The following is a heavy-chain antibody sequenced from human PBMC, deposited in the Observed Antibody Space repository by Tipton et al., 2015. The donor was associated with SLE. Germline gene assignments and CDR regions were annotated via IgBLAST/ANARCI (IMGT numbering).Heavy chain of an antibody. V-gene: IGHV4-31*02. J-gene: IGHJ4*02. CDR3: ARVLYGSGSPFDY. CDR2: IYYSGST. CDR1: GGSISSGGYY. Sequence: LRLSCTVSGGSISSGGYYWSWIRQHPGKGLEWIGYIYYSGSTYYNPSLKSRVTISVDTSKNQFSLKLSSVTAADTAVYYCARVLYGSGSPFDYWGQGTLVTVSS. D-gene: IGHD3-10*01.